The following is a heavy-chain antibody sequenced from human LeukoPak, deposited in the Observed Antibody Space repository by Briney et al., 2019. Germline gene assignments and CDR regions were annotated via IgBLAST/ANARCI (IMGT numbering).Heavy chain of an antibody. CDR2: ISSSSSYI. CDR3: ARARVGATTLYYYMDV. CDR1: GFTFSSYS. J-gene: IGHJ6*03. Sequence: GGSLRLSCAASGFTFSSYSMNWVRQAPGKGLEWVSSISSSSSYIYYADSVKGRFTISRDNAKNSLYLQMNSLRAEDTAVYYCARARVGATTLYYYMDVWGKGTTVTVSS. D-gene: IGHD1-26*01. V-gene: IGHV3-21*01.